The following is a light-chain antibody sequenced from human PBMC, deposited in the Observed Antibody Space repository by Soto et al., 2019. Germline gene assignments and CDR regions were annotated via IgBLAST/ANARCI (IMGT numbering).Light chain of an antibody. Sequence: ETVMTQSPATLSVSPGERATLSCRASQSVSSNFAWYQQKPGQVPRLLIYGASNRATGVPVRFNGSGSGTEFTLTISSLQSEDFAVYYCQQYNDWPRTFGQGTRVEIK. CDR2: GAS. CDR1: QSVSSN. CDR3: QQYNDWPRT. J-gene: IGKJ1*01. V-gene: IGKV3-15*01.